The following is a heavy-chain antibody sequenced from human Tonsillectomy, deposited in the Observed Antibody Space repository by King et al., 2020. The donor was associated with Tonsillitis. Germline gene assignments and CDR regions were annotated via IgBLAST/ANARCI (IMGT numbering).Heavy chain of an antibody. V-gene: IGHV3-30*02. J-gene: IGHJ4*02. CDR1: GFTFSSYG. Sequence: QVQLVESGGGVVQPGGSLRLSCAASGFTFSSYGMHWVRQAPGKGLEWVAFIRYDGSNKYYADSVKGRFTISRDNSKNTRYLQMNSLRAEDTAVYYCAKGPKYYDIVTGTDYWGQGTLVTVSS. D-gene: IGHD3-9*01. CDR3: AKGPKYYDIVTGTDY. CDR2: IRYDGSNK.